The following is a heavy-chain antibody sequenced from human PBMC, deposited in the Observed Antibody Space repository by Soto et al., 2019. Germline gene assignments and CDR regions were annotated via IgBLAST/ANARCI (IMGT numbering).Heavy chain of an antibody. J-gene: IGHJ6*02. CDR3: ARKVDWEAAAVYYYYGMDV. Sequence: SQTLSLTCAIPGDSVSSNSAAWNWIRQSPSRGLEWLGRTYYRSKWYNDCAVSVKSRITINPDTSKNQFSLQLNSVTPEDTAVYYCARKVDWEAAAVYYYYGMDVWGQGTTVTSP. CDR1: GDSVSSNSAA. V-gene: IGHV6-1*01. D-gene: IGHD6-13*01. CDR2: TYYRSKWYN.